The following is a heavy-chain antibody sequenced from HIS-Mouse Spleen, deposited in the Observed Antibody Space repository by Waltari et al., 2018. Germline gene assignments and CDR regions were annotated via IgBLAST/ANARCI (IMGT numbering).Heavy chain of an antibody. Sequence: QLQLQESGPGLVKPSETLSLTCTVSGGSIRSISYYLGWLRQPPGKGLEWIGSIYYSGSTYYNPSLKSRVTISVDTSKNQFSLKLSSVTAADTAVYYCAREIPYSSSWYDWYFDLWGRGTLVTVSS. V-gene: IGHV4-39*07. CDR1: GGSIRSISYY. D-gene: IGHD6-13*01. CDR3: AREIPYSSSWYDWYFDL. CDR2: IYYSGST. J-gene: IGHJ2*01.